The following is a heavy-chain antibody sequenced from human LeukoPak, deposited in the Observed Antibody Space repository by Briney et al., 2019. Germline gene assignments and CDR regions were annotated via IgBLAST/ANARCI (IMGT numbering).Heavy chain of an antibody. J-gene: IGHJ5*02. Sequence: SETLSLTCTMSGGSNSGDYWSWIRLPAGEGLGWIGRIYPSGSTYLSPSLKSRGSMSVDMSKSQIFLKVDSVTAADTAVYYCTRGYASGCYSTWGQGILVTVSS. CDR1: GGSNSGDY. V-gene: IGHV4-4*07. D-gene: IGHD3-10*01. CDR2: IYPSGST. CDR3: TRGYASGCYST.